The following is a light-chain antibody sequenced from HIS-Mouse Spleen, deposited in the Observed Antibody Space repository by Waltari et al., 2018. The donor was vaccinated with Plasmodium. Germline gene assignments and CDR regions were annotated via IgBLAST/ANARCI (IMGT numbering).Light chain of an antibody. V-gene: IGLV3-10*01. Sequence: SYELTQLPSVPVPQGKKTRIPCSGDALPKTYSYWYQQKSGQAPVLVIYEDSKRHSGIPERISGSCSGAMATLTISGGHVEDEADYYCYTTDSSGNHRVFCGGTKLTVL. CDR2: EDS. CDR3: YTTDSSGNHRV. CDR1: ALPKTY. J-gene: IGLJ3*02.